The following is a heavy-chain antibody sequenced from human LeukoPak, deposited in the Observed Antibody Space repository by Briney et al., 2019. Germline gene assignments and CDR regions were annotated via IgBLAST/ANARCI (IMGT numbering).Heavy chain of an antibody. D-gene: IGHD3-22*01. Sequence: ASVKVSCKASGYSFTGYFIHWVRQAPGQGLELMGWINPHSGDTKYEQKFQGRVTLTRDTSISTAYVELSGLRSDDTAVYYCARDLKFDGSGYYSPHFDYWGQGTLVTVSS. V-gene: IGHV1-2*02. J-gene: IGHJ4*02. CDR1: GYSFTGYF. CDR2: INPHSGDT. CDR3: ARDLKFDGSGYYSPHFDY.